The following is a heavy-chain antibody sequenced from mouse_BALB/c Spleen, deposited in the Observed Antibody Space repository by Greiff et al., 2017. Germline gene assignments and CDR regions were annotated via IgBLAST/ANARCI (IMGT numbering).Heavy chain of an antibody. D-gene: IGHD1-1*01. J-gene: IGHJ1*01. CDR1: GFSLTSYG. V-gene: IGHV2-2*02. CDR3: ARSPHYYGSRGGYFDV. Sequence: VQVVESGPGLVQPSQSLSITCTVSGFSLTSYGVHWVRQSPGKGLEWLGVIWSGGSTDYNAAFISRLSISKDNSKSQVFFKMNSLQANDTAIYYCARSPHYYGSRGGYFDVWGAGTTVTVSS. CDR2: IWSGGST.